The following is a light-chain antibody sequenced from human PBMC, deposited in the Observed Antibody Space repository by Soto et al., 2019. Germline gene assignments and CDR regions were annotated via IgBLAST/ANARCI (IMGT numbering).Light chain of an antibody. CDR2: GAS. J-gene: IGKJ1*01. V-gene: IGKV3-15*01. CDR3: QQYNNWPPWT. CDR1: QSVSSS. Sequence: EIVMTQSPATLSVSPGERATLSCRASQSVSSSLARYQQKPGQAPRLLIYGASTRATGIPARFSGSGSGTEFTLTISSLQSEDFAVYYCQQYNNWPPWTFGQGTKVEIK.